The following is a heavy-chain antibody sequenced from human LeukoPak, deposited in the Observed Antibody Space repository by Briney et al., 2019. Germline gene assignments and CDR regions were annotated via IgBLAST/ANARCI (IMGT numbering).Heavy chain of an antibody. D-gene: IGHD1-26*01. CDR2: INDNGGST. J-gene: IGHJ4*02. CDR1: GLTFTSYA. CDR3: ARDTDGSLDY. V-gene: IGHV3-23*01. Sequence: GGSLRLSCAASGLTFTSYAMSWVRQARGKGLEWVSDINDNGGSTFYADSAKGRFTISRDNSKNTLYMQMNSLRAEDTAVYYCARDTDGSLDYWGQGILVTVAS.